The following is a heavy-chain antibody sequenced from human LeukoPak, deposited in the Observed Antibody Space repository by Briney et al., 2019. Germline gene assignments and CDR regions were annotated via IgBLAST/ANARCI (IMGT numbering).Heavy chain of an antibody. CDR2: INPSGGST. D-gene: IGHD3-9*01. J-gene: IGHJ4*02. CDR1: GYTFTSYY. CDR3: ARDRAALRYFERGGPDY. Sequence: ASVKVSCKASGYTFTSYYMHWVRHAPGQVLELMGIINPSGGSTSYAQKFQGRVTMTRDTSTSTVYMELSSLRSEDTAVYYCARDRAALRYFERGGPDYWGQGTLVTVSS. V-gene: IGHV1-46*01.